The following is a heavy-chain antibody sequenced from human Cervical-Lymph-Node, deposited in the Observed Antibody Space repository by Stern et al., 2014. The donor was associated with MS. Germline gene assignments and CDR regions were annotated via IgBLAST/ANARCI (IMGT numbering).Heavy chain of an antibody. Sequence: QVQLVQSGGAVVQPGRSLRLSCAASGFTLSSYGMHWVRQAPGKGLEWVTFISYDGNHKYYAASVKGRFTISRDNSKNTLHLQMNSVTPDDTAIYYCARDYEDTSMLFDHWGQGTLVTVSS. D-gene: IGHD2-8*01. V-gene: IGHV3-30*03. CDR1: GFTLSSYG. J-gene: IGHJ4*02. CDR2: ISYDGNHK. CDR3: ARDYEDTSMLFDH.